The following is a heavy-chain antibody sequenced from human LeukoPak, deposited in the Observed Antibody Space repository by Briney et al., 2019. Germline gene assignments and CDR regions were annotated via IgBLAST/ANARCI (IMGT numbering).Heavy chain of an antibody. CDR2: INHSGST. J-gene: IGHJ4*02. CDR1: GGSFSGYY. V-gene: IGHV4-34*01. D-gene: IGHD3-16*02. CDR3: ARGLSRSEGY. Sequence: SETLSLTCAVYGGSFSGYYWSWIRQPPGKGLEWIGEINHSGSTNYNPSLKSRVTISVDTSKNQFSLKLSSVTAADTAVYYCARGLSRSEGYWGQGTLVTVSS.